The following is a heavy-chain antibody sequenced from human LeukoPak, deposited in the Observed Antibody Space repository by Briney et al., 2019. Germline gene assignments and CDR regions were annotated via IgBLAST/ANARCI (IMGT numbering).Heavy chain of an antibody. Sequence: GGSLRLSCAASGFTFSSYGMHWVRQAPGKGLEWVAFIRYDGSNKYYADSVKGRFTISRDNSKNTLYLQMNSLRAEDTAVYYCAKDWEIVVVPAAMNCWGQGTLVTVSS. V-gene: IGHV3-30*02. CDR3: AKDWEIVVVPAAMNC. CDR2: IRYDGSNK. CDR1: GFTFSSYG. D-gene: IGHD2-2*01. J-gene: IGHJ4*02.